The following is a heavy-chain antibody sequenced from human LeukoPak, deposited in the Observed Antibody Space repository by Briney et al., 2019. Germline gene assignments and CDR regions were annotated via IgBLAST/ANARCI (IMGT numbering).Heavy chain of an antibody. CDR1: GFTFSSYG. Sequence: PGGSLRLSCAASGFTFSSYGVHWVRQAPGKGLEWVAVISYDGSNKYYADSVKGRFTISRDNSKNTLCLQMNSLRAEDTAVYYCAKDHCGGDCYLFDYWGQGTLVTVSS. CDR2: ISYDGSNK. CDR3: AKDHCGGDCYLFDY. J-gene: IGHJ4*02. D-gene: IGHD2-21*02. V-gene: IGHV3-30*18.